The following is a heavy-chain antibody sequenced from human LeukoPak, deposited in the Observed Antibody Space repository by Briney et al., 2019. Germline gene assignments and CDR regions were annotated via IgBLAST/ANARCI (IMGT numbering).Heavy chain of an antibody. Sequence: SQTLSLTCTVSGGSISSGGYYWSWIRQHPGKGLEWIGYIYYSGSTYYNPSLKSRVTISVDTSKNQFSLKLSSVTAADTAVYYCARDLRSGAVEDNWFDPWGQGTLVTVSS. CDR3: ARDLRSGAVEDNWFDP. D-gene: IGHD1-26*01. CDR1: GGSISSGGYY. V-gene: IGHV4-31*03. J-gene: IGHJ5*02. CDR2: IYYSGST.